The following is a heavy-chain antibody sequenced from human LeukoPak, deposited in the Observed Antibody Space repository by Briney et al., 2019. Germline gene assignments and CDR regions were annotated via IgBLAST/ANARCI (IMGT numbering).Heavy chain of an antibody. Sequence: GGSLRLSCATSGFSFSSHAMTWVRQAPGKGLEWLSAISISADDTYYADSVKGRFTISRDNSKNTLYLQMNSLSAEDTAVYYCAREYYDFWSGYSHYYYGMDVWGQGTTVTVSS. D-gene: IGHD3-3*01. CDR1: GFSFSSHA. J-gene: IGHJ6*02. CDR2: ISISADDT. CDR3: AREYYDFWSGYSHYYYGMDV. V-gene: IGHV3-23*01.